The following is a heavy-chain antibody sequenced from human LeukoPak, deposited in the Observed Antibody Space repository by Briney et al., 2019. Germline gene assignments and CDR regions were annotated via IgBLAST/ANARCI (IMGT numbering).Heavy chain of an antibody. CDR1: GGSISSYY. D-gene: IGHD2-21*02. CDR2: IYYSGST. J-gene: IGHJ3*02. CDR3: ARDDPYCGGDCYAFDI. Sequence: SETLSLTRTVSGGSISSYYWSWIRQPPGKGLEWIGYIYYSGSTNYNPSLKSRVTISVDTSKNQFSLKLSSVTAADTAVYYCARDDPYCGGDCYAFDIWGQGTMVTVSS. V-gene: IGHV4-59*01.